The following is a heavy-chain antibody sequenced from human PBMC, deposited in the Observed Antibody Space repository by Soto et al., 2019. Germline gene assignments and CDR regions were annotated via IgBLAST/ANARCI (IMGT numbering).Heavy chain of an antibody. J-gene: IGHJ4*02. CDR2: IYTSGSA. V-gene: IGHV4-4*07. CDR1: GGSISSYY. D-gene: IGHD6-13*01. Sequence: SETLSLTCTVSGGSISSYYWSWIRQPAGKGLEWIGRIYTSGSANYNPSLKSRVTMSVDTSKNQFSLKLSSVTAADTAVYYCARDSAAADYFDYWGQGTLVTVSS. CDR3: ARDSAAADYFDY.